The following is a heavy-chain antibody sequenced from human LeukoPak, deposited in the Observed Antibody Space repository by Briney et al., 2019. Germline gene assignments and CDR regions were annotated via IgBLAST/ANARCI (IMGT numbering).Heavy chain of an antibody. Sequence: GASVKVSCKASGYTFSSNDINWVRQAPGQGLEWMGGIIPIFGTANYAQKFQGRVTITADESTSTAYMELSSLRSEDTAVYYCATRYYDSSGLDYWGQGTLVTVSS. J-gene: IGHJ4*02. CDR3: ATRYYDSSGLDY. D-gene: IGHD3-22*01. V-gene: IGHV1-69*13. CDR1: GYTFSSND. CDR2: IIPIFGTA.